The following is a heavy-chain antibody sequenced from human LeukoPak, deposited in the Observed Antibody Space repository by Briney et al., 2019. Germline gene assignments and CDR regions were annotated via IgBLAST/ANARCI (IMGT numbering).Heavy chain of an antibody. V-gene: IGHV3-23*01. CDR3: ARGKYDILTAIYYYYMDV. CDR1: GFTFSSYG. D-gene: IGHD3-9*01. Sequence: GGSLRLSCAASGFTFSSYGMSWVRQAPGKGLEWVSAISGSGGSTYYADSVKGRFTISRDNSKNTLYLQMNSLRAEDTAVYYCARGKYDILTAIYYYYMDVWGKGTTVTISS. J-gene: IGHJ6*03. CDR2: ISGSGGST.